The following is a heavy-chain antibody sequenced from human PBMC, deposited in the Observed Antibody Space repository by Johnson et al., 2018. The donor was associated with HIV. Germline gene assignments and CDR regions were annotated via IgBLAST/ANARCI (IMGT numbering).Heavy chain of an antibody. J-gene: IGHJ3*02. V-gene: IGHV3-66*01. CDR1: GFTVSSNY. CDR3: AWYSSGWYGAFDI. D-gene: IGHD6-19*01. CDR2: IYSGGST. Sequence: VQLVESGGGLVQPGGSLSLSCAASGFTVSSNYMSWVRQAPGKGLEWVSVIYSGGSTYYADPVKGRFTIARDNSKNTLYLQLNSLRAEDTAVYYCAWYSSGWYGAFDIWGQGTMVTVSS.